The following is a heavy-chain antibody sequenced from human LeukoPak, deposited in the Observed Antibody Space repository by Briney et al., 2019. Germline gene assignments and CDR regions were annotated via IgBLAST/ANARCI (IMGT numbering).Heavy chain of an antibody. J-gene: IGHJ5*02. CDR1: GGTFSSYT. D-gene: IGHD2-2*01. CDR3: ARDLYCSSTSCTRMXS. V-gene: IGHV1-69*04. Sequence: SVKVSCKASGGTFSSYTISWVRQAPGQGLEWMGRIIPILGIANYAQKFQGRVTITADKSTSTAYMELSSLRSEDTVVYYCARDLYCSSTSCTRMXSWGQGTXVT. CDR2: IIPILGIA.